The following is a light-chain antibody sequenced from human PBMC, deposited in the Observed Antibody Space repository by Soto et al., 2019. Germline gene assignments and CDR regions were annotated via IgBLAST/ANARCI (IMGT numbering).Light chain of an antibody. Sequence: DIVLTQTPLSSPVTLGQPASISCRSSQSLVDSDGYTYLSWLHQRPGQPPRLLIYKVSSRFPGVPDRVSGSGAGTDFTLKISRGEAGDVGVYYCMQGTQFPHTWGRGTKLEIK. CDR2: KVS. J-gene: IGKJ2*01. V-gene: IGKV2-24*01. CDR1: QSLVDSDGYTY. CDR3: MQGTQFPHT.